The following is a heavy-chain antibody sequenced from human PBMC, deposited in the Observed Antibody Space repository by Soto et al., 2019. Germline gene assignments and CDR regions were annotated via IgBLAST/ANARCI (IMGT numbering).Heavy chain of an antibody. CDR1: GGSISSSSYY. D-gene: IGHD3-3*01. V-gene: IGHV4-39*01. Sequence: SETLSLTCTVSGGSISSSSYYWGWIRQPPGKGLEWIGSIYYSGSTYYNPSLKSRVTISVDTSKNQFSLKLSSVTAADTAVYYCARRPTYYDFWSGYYYYYYGMDVWGQGTTVTVSS. CDR3: ARRPTYYDFWSGYYYYYYGMDV. CDR2: IYYSGST. J-gene: IGHJ6*02.